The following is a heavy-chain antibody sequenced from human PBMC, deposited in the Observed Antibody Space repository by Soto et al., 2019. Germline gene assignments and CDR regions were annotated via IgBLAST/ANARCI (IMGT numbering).Heavy chain of an antibody. D-gene: IGHD3-3*01. J-gene: IGHJ3*02. CDR3: ARDMYYDFWSGYSPRDAFDI. CDR1: GFTFSSYE. CDR2: ISSSGSTI. V-gene: IGHV3-48*03. Sequence: GWSLRLSCAASGFTFSSYEMNWVRQAPGKXLEWVSYISSSGSTIYYADSVKGRFTISRDNAKNSLYLQMNSLRAEDTAVYYCARDMYYDFWSGYSPRDAFDIWGQGTMVTVSS.